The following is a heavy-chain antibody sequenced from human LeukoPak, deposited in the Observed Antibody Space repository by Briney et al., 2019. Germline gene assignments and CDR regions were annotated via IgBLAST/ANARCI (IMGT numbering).Heavy chain of an antibody. J-gene: IGHJ4*02. D-gene: IGHD3-9*01. CDR3: AKKILYFDSPDDY. CDR1: GFTFSDYY. Sequence: GGSLRLSCAASGFTFSDYYMSWIRQAPGKGLEWVSYISSSGSTIYYADSVKGRFTISRDNSKNTLYLQMNSLRAEDTAVYYCAKKILYFDSPDDYWGQGTLVTVSS. CDR2: ISSSGSTI. V-gene: IGHV3-11*01.